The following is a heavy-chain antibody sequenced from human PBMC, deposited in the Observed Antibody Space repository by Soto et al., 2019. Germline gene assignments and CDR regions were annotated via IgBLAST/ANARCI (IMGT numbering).Heavy chain of an antibody. CDR3: PRSHLYYDVSGYPDF. J-gene: IGHJ4*02. Sequence: PGGSLRLSCAASGFTFSDYYMSWIRQAPGKGLEWVSYISSSGNTIYYADSVKGRFTISRDNAKNSLYLQMNSLRAEDTAGYYCPRSHLYYDVSGYPDFWGQGTLVPVSP. D-gene: IGHD3-22*01. CDR2: ISSSGNTI. CDR1: GFTFSDYY. V-gene: IGHV3-11*01.